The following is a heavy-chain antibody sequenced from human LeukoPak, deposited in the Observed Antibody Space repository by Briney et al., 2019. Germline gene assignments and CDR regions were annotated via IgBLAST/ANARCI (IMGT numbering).Heavy chain of an antibody. J-gene: IGHJ1*01. CDR3: ASRICSGGSCGPFQH. CDR2: IIPIFGAA. V-gene: IGHV1-69*13. D-gene: IGHD2-15*01. Sequence: SVKVSCKASGGTFSSYAISWVRQAPGQGLEWMGGIIPIFGAANYAQKFQGRVTITADESTSTAYMELSSLRSEDTAVYYCASRICSGGSCGPFQHWGQGTLVTVSS. CDR1: GGTFSSYA.